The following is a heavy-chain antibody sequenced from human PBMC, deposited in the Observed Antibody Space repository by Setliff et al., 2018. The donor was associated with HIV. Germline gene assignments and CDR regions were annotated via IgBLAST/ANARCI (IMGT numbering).Heavy chain of an antibody. Sequence: GGSLRLSCAASGLTFSSYAMSWVRQAPGKGLEWVSGISGRSENTFYADSVKGRFTISRDNSLNTVYLQMNSLRAEDTAVYYCAKGGIEYSSSSGSDYWGQGTLVTVSS. CDR1: GLTFSSYA. D-gene: IGHD6-6*01. V-gene: IGHV3-23*01. CDR3: AKGGIEYSSSSGSDY. CDR2: ISGRSENT. J-gene: IGHJ4*02.